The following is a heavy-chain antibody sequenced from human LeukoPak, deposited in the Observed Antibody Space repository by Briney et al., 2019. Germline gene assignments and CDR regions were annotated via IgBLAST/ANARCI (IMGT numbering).Heavy chain of an antibody. CDR3: ARAHDSSGFQAY. D-gene: IGHD3-22*01. CDR1: GGTFSSYA. J-gene: IGHJ4*01. V-gene: IGHV1-69*06. Sequence: ASVKVSCKASGGTFSSYAISWVRQPPGQGLEWMGGIIPMYGTPNYAQKFQGRVTITADKSTSTAYMELSSLRYEDTAVYYCARAHDSSGFQAYWGHGTLVTVSS. CDR2: IIPMYGTP.